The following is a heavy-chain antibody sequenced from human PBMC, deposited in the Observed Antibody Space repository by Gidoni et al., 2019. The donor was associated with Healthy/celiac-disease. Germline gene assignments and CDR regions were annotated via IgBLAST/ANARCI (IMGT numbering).Heavy chain of an antibody. CDR1: GFTFSSYS. V-gene: IGHV3-48*02. CDR3: ARSQSTTVTRWYFDL. D-gene: IGHD4-17*01. J-gene: IGHJ2*01. CDR2: ISSSSSTI. Sequence: EVQLVESGGGLVQPGGSLRLSCAASGFTFSSYSMNWVRQAPGKGLEWVSYISSSSSTIYYADSVKGRFTISRDNAKNSLYLQMNSLRDEDTAVYYCARSQSTTVTRWYFDLWGRGTLVTVSS.